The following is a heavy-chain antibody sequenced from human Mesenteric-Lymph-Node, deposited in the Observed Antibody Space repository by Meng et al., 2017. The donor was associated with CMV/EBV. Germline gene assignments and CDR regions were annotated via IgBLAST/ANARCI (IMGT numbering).Heavy chain of an antibody. V-gene: IGHV4-61*01. D-gene: IGHD3-3*02. Sequence: GSLRLSCTVSGASVISVNFYWTWIRQPPGKRLEWIGFVFYNGTTNYHPSLKSRVTMSVDMSKNQFSLKLTSVTTADTAVYYCAGLPSYGIFADPYSYGVDVWGQGTTVTVSS. J-gene: IGHJ6*02. CDR3: AGLPSYGIFADPYSYGVDV. CDR2: VFYNGTT. CDR1: GASVISVNFY.